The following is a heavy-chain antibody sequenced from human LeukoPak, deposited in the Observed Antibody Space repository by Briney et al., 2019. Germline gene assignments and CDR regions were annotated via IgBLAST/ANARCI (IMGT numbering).Heavy chain of an antibody. CDR1: GYSVSSGYF. CDR2: INHSGTT. CDR3: ARDNGPGYFDL. J-gene: IGHJ2*01. Sequence: SETLSLTCTVSGYSVSSGYFCGWIRQPPGKGLEWIGSINHSGTTYYKSSLKSRVTISVDMSKNQFSLKLSSVTAADTAVYYCARDNGPGYFDLSGRGNLVTVSS. D-gene: IGHD2-2*01. V-gene: IGHV4-38-2*02.